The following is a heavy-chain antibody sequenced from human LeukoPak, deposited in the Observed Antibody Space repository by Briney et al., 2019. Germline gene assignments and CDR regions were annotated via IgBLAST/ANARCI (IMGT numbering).Heavy chain of an antibody. D-gene: IGHD1-26*01. J-gene: IGHJ4*02. Sequence: SETLALTCTVSGGSISSYYWSWMRQPPGKGLEWIGYIYYSGSTNYNPSLKSRVTISVDTSKNQFSLKLSSVTAADTAVYYCARGAYSGNYYFEFDSWGQGTLVTVSS. CDR2: IYYSGST. CDR3: ARGAYSGNYYFEFDS. V-gene: IGHV4-59*12. CDR1: GGSISSYY.